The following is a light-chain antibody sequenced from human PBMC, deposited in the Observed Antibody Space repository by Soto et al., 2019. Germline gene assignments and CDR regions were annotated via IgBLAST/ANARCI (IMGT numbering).Light chain of an antibody. V-gene: IGLV2-14*03. CDR1: SSDVGGSNY. CDR3: CSYAGSSTSLYV. Sequence: QSALTQPASVSGSPGQSITISCTGTSSDVGGSNYVSWYQQHPGKAPKLMIYDVSNRPSGVSNRFSGSKSGNTASLTISGLQAEDEADYYCCSYAGSSTSLYVFGTGTKVTVL. CDR2: DVS. J-gene: IGLJ1*01.